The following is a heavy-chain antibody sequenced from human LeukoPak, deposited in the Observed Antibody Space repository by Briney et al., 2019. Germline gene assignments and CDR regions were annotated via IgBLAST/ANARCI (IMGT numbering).Heavy chain of an antibody. CDR2: MNPNSGST. CDR3: ARVSPEHSYGLLFSY. D-gene: IGHD1-14*01. CDR1: GYSFTSHD. Sequence: ASVKVSCKASGYSFTSHDINWVRQATGQGLEWMRWMNPNSGSTGYAQQFQGRVTLTRNTSISTAYKELSSLRSEDTAVYYCARVSPEHSYGLLFSYWGQGTLVTVSS. J-gene: IGHJ4*02. V-gene: IGHV1-8*03.